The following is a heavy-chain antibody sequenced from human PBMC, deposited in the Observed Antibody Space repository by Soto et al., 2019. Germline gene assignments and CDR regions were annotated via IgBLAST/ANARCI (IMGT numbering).Heavy chain of an antibody. D-gene: IGHD1-26*01. CDR2: IYWSGDK. CDR1: GFSLSAYGVG. V-gene: IGHV2-5*01. Sequence: SGPTLVNPTQTLTLSCSFSGFSLSAYGVGVAWIRQPPGKALEWLALIYWSGDKRYSPSLKSRLTITKDTSKNQVILTMTNMDPVDTATYFCTHGTRGFDYWGQGTLVTVSS. CDR3: THGTRGFDY. J-gene: IGHJ4*02.